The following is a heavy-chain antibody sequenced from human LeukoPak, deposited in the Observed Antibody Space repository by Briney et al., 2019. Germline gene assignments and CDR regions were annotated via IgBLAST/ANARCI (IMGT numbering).Heavy chain of an antibody. CDR3: ARNYGYRPIDY. Sequence: SSETLSLTCAVYGGSFSGYYWSWIRQPPGKGLEWIGEINHSGSTNYNPSLKSRVTISVDTSKNQFSLRLSSVTAADTAVYYCARNYGYRPIDYWGQGTLVTVSS. CDR2: INHSGST. J-gene: IGHJ4*02. D-gene: IGHD5-18*01. CDR1: GGSFSGYY. V-gene: IGHV4-34*01.